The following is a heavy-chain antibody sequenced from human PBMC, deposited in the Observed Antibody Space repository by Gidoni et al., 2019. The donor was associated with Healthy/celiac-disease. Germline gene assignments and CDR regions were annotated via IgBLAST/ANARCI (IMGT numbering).Heavy chain of an antibody. CDR3: ARGNSAITIFGVVTGWFDP. Sequence: QVQLQQWGAGLLKTSETLSLTCAVYGGSFSGYYWSWIRQPPGKGLEWIGEINHSGSTNYNPSLKSRVTISVDTSKNQFSLKLSSVTAADTAVYYCARGNSAITIFGVVTGWFDPWGQGTLVTVSS. D-gene: IGHD3-3*01. J-gene: IGHJ5*02. V-gene: IGHV4-34*01. CDR1: GGSFSGYY. CDR2: INHSGST.